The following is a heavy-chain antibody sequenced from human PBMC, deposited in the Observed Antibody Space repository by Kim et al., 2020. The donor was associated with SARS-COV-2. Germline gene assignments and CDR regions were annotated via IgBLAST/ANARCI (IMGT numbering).Heavy chain of an antibody. Sequence: KGRFTISRENSNNTLYLQMNSLRAEDTAVYYCANAGLWYSSTSGVRGGMDVWGQGTTVTVSS. J-gene: IGHJ6*02. D-gene: IGHD6-13*01. V-gene: IGHV3-30*02. CDR3: ANAGLWYSSTSGVRGGMDV.